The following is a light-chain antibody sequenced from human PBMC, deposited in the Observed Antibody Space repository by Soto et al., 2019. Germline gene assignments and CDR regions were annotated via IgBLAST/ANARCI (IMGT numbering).Light chain of an antibody. CDR1: QSVSRNY. Sequence: EIVLTQSPGTLSLSPGGIATLSCRASQSVSRNYVAWYQQKPGQSPRLLIYGASNRASGIPDRFSGSASGADYTLGIARLEPEDFAMYSCQQYGSTPLTFGGGTKVEIK. CDR3: QQYGSTPLT. J-gene: IGKJ4*01. CDR2: GAS. V-gene: IGKV3-20*01.